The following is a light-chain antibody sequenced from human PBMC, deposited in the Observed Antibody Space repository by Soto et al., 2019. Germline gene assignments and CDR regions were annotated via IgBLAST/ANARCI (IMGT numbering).Light chain of an antibody. CDR2: GAS. CDR1: QSVTSSY. Sequence: ENVLTQSPGTLSLSPGERAALSCRASQSVTSSYLAWYQQTPGQAPRLLIYGASSRATGIPDMFSGSGSGTDFTLTISRLEPEDFAVYYCQQYGSSPLTFGGGTKVEIK. CDR3: QQYGSSPLT. J-gene: IGKJ4*01. V-gene: IGKV3-20*01.